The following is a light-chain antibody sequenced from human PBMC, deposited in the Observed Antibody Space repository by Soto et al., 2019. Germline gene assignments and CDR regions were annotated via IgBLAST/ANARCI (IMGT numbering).Light chain of an antibody. Sequence: DIVMTQSPLSLPVTPGEPASISCRSSQSLLHSNGYNYLDWYLQKPGQSPQLLIYLGSNRASGVPERFSGSGSGTDCTLKISRVEAEDVGVYYCMRALQTPYTFGHGTKLEIK. CDR1: QSLLHSNGYNY. J-gene: IGKJ2*01. CDR3: MRALQTPYT. V-gene: IGKV2-28*01. CDR2: LGS.